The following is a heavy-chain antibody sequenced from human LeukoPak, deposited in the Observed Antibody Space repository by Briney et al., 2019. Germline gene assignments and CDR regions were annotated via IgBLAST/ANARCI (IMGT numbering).Heavy chain of an antibody. CDR3: ARVGKGATTGRWIWFDP. Sequence: ASVKVSCKASGYTFTSYGISWVRQATGQGLEWMGWTSAYNGNTNYAQKLQGRVTMTTDTATSTAYMELRSLRSDDTAVYYCARVGKGATTGRWIWFDPWGQGTLVTVSP. CDR1: GYTFTSYG. V-gene: IGHV1-18*01. D-gene: IGHD1-26*01. CDR2: TSAYNGNT. J-gene: IGHJ5*02.